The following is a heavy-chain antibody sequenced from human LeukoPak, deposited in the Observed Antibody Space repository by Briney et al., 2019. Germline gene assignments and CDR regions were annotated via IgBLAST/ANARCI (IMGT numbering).Heavy chain of an antibody. J-gene: IGHJ6*02. V-gene: IGHV4-34*01. CDR2: INHSGST. Sequence: TSEALSLTCAVYGGSFSGYYWSWIRQPPGKGLEWIGEINHSGSTNYNPSLKSRVTISVDTSKNQFSLKLSSVTAADTAVYYCARGPGLYYYYYGMDVWGQGTTVTVSS. CDR3: ARGPGLYYYYYGMDV. CDR1: GGSFSGYY.